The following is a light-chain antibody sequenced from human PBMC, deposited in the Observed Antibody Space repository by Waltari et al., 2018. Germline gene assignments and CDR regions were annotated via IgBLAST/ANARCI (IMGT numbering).Light chain of an antibody. CDR2: YDT. V-gene: IGLV3-21*04. Sequence: YVLTQPPSVSVAPGQTARITCDINNLGSRSVHWCQEGPGQAPGTVIHYDTDRPSGIPARFSGSNSGDTATLTISRVEAGDEADYYCQVWDSSRAHVIFGGGTRLTVL. J-gene: IGLJ2*01. CDR1: NLGSRS. CDR3: QVWDSSRAHVI.